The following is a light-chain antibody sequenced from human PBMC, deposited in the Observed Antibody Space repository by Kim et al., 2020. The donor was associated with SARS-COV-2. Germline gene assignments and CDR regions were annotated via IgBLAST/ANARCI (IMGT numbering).Light chain of an antibody. CDR2: DVS. V-gene: IGLV2-8*01. Sequence: GQSVAISCTGTSSDICTYNHVSWYQQHPGKAPNLLIYDVSKRPSGVPDRFSACKSGNTASLTVSGLQAEDEADYYFSSYAGTNNVIFGGGTQLTVL. CDR3: SSYAGTNNVI. J-gene: IGLJ2*01. CDR1: SSDICTYNH.